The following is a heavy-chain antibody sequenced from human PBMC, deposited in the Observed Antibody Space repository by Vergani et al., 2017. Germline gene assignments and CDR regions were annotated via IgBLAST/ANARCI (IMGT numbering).Heavy chain of an antibody. V-gene: IGHV4-59*06. CDR3: ARVDTQVPATSHFYYMDV. D-gene: IGHD6-25*01. CDR2: IYHSGST. Sequence: QVQLQESGPGLVKPPGTLSLTCAVSGGSISSYYWSWIRQPPGKGLEWIGYIYHSGSTYDNPSLRSRLTISVDTSQNQFSLKLRSVTAADTAVYYCARVDTQVPATSHFYYMDVWGKGTTVVVSS. CDR1: GGSISSYY. J-gene: IGHJ6*03.